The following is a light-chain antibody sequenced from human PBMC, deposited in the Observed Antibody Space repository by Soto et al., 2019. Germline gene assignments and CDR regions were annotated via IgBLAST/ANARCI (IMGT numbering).Light chain of an antibody. CDR2: WAS. CDR3: QQYYTTPHT. Sequence: DIVMTQSPDSLAVSLGERATINCKSSQSVLYNSNNKNFLAWYQQKPGQPPKLLISWASTRESGVPDRFSGSGSGTDFTLTISSLQAEYVAVYYCQQYYTTPHTFGQGTKLEIK. V-gene: IGKV4-1*01. J-gene: IGKJ2*01. CDR1: QSVLYNSNNKNF.